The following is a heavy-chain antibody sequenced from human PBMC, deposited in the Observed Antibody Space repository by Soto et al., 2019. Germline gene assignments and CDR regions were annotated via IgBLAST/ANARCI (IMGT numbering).Heavy chain of an antibody. CDR2: IYYSGDT. CDR1: GGSISSGENY. Sequence: QVQLQESGPGLVKPSQTLSLTYSVSGGSISSGENYWNWIRQPPGKGLEWIGYIYYSGDTYYNPSLKSRVTISLDTSKNQFSLKLSSVTAADTAVYYCAAPSGYYWVHDYWGQGTLVTVSS. D-gene: IGHD3-22*01. CDR3: AAPSGYYWVHDY. V-gene: IGHV4-30-4*01. J-gene: IGHJ4*02.